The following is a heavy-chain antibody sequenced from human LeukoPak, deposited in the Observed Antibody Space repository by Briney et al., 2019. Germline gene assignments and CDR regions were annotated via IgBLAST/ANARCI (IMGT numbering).Heavy chain of an antibody. V-gene: IGHV4-31*03. CDR3: ARDRAGAVAGLDY. Sequence: SETLSLTCTVSGGSISSGGYYWSWIRQHPGKGLEWIGYIYYSGSTYYNPSLKSRVTISVDTSKNQFSVKLSSVTAADTAVYYCARDRAGAVAGLDYWGQGTLVTVSS. CDR2: IYYSGST. J-gene: IGHJ4*02. D-gene: IGHD6-19*01. CDR1: GGSISSGGYY.